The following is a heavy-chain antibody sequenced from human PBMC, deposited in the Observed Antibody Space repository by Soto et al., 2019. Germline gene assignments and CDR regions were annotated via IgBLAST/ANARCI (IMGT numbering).Heavy chain of an antibody. Sequence: QVQLQESGPGLVKPSQTLSLTCTVSGGSISSDDYYWSWIRQPPGKGLEWIGYIYYSGSTYYNPSLKRRLTIPLDTSKNQSSLKLSSVTAADTAVYYCARDSTYYFDSSGSAVRAFDIWGQGTMVTVSS. V-gene: IGHV4-30-4*01. D-gene: IGHD3-22*01. CDR3: ARDSTYYFDSSGSAVRAFDI. CDR1: GGSISSDDYY. CDR2: IYYSGST. J-gene: IGHJ3*02.